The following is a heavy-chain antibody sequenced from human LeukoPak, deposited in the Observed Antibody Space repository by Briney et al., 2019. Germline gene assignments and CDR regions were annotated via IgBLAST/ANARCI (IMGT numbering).Heavy chain of an antibody. J-gene: IGHJ6*02. CDR1: GFTFSSYE. V-gene: IGHV3-48*03. Sequence: GGSLRLSCAASGFTFSSYEMNWVRQAPGKGLEWVSYISSSGSTIYYADSVKGRFTISRDNAKNSLYLQMNSLRAEDTAVYYCARLAVVVVPSRTYGMDVWGQGTTVTVSS. CDR2: ISSSGSTI. CDR3: ARLAVVVVPSRTYGMDV. D-gene: IGHD2-2*01.